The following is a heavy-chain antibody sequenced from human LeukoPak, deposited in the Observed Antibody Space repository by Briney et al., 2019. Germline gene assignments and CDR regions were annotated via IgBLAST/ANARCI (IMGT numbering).Heavy chain of an antibody. CDR2: IKQDGSEK. V-gene: IGHV3-7*01. J-gene: IGHJ4*02. CDR1: GFTFSSYW. Sequence: GGSLRLSCAVSGFTFSSYWMSWVRQAPGKGLEWVANIKQDGSEKYYVDSVKGRFTISRDNAKNSLYLQMNSLRAEDTAVYYCARVGIYGVPYYFDYWGQGTLVTVSS. D-gene: IGHD4-17*01. CDR3: ARVGIYGVPYYFDY.